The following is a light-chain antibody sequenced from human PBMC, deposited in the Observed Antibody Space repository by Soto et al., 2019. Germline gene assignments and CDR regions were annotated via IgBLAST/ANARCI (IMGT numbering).Light chain of an antibody. Sequence: QSVLTQPPSVSGAPGQRVTISCTWSSSNIGAGYDVHWYQQLPGTPPKLLIYGNSNRPSGVPDRFSGSKSGTSASLAITGLQAEDEADYYCQSYDSSLSALYVFGTGTKLTVL. V-gene: IGLV1-40*01. J-gene: IGLJ1*01. CDR2: GNS. CDR3: QSYDSSLSALYV. CDR1: SSNIGAGYD.